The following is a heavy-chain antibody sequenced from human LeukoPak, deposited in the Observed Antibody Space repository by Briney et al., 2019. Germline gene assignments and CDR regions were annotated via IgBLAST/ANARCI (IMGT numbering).Heavy chain of an antibody. Sequence: PSETLSLTCTVSDYSISNGYYWGWIRQPPGKGLEWIGSVQHSGSADYNPSLKSRVGILVDTSKNQFSLKVGSVTAADTAVYYCARGMGYYFGSGSSSSSSYNYGLDVWGQGTTVTVSS. CDR2: VQHSGSA. CDR3: ARGMGYYFGSGSSSSSSYNYGLDV. J-gene: IGHJ6*02. D-gene: IGHD3-10*01. V-gene: IGHV4-38-2*02. CDR1: DYSISNGYY.